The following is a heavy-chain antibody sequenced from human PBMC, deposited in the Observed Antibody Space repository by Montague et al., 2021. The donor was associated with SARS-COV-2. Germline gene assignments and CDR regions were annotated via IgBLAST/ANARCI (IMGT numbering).Heavy chain of an antibody. D-gene: IGHD3-22*01. CDR2: IYHTGST. CDR1: GESLSGHY. V-gene: IGHV4-34*01. Sequence: SETLSLTRAVYGESLSGHYWTWIRQHPGKGLEWIGEIYHTGSTNYNPSLKSRVTISVNTSKNQFSLKLRSVTAADTAVYYCARGRIELSMIVVVMTGASYYMDVWGKGTTVTVPS. CDR3: ARGRIELSMIVVVMTGASYYMDV. J-gene: IGHJ6*03.